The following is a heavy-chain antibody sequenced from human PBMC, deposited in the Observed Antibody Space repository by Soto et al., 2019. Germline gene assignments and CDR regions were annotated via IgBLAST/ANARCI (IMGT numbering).Heavy chain of an antibody. Sequence: EVQLLVSGGGLVQPGGSLRLSWAASGFTFTSFAMTWVRQSPGEGLEWVSRIGGGGGSTYYADSVKGRFTISRDNAKNTLSLQMNSLRAGDTDVYYCAKERPYYDDTGGYDAFAIWGQGTVVTVSS. J-gene: IGHJ3*02. CDR2: IGGGGGST. V-gene: IGHV3-23*01. D-gene: IGHD3-22*01. CDR3: AKERPYYDDTGGYDAFAI. CDR1: GFTFTSFA.